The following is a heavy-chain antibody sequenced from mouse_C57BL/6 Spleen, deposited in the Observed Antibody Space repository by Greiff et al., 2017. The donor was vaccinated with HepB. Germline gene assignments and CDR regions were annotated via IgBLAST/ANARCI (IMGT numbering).Heavy chain of an antibody. CDR3: TRCRAYDGDWYFDV. V-gene: IGHV1-15*01. Sequence: VKLQESGAELVRPGASVTLSCKASGYTFTDYEMHWVKQTPVHGLEWIGAIDPETGGTAYNQKFKGKAILTADKSSSTAYMELRSLTSEDSAVYYCTRCRAYDGDWYFDVWGTGTTVTVSS. J-gene: IGHJ1*03. D-gene: IGHD2-3*01. CDR2: IDPETGGT. CDR1: GYTFTDYE.